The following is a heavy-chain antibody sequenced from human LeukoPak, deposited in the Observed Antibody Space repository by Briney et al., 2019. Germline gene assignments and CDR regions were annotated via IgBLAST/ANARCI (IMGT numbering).Heavy chain of an antibody. CDR3: ARVGSSWFDAFDI. J-gene: IGHJ3*02. Sequence: GGSLRRSCAASGFTFSDYYMSWIRQAPGKGLEWVSYISSSGSTIYYADSVKGRFTISRDNAKNSLYLQMNSLRAEDTAVYYCARVGSSWFDAFDIWGQGTMVTVSS. D-gene: IGHD6-13*01. CDR2: ISSSGSTI. V-gene: IGHV3-11*01. CDR1: GFTFSDYY.